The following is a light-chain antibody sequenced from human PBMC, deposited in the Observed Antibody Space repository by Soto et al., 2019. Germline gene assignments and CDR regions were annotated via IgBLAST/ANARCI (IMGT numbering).Light chain of an antibody. CDR2: GAS. CDR1: QRVSSSY. V-gene: IGKV3-20*01. CDR3: QQYEA. J-gene: IGKJ2*01. Sequence: PGESATLSCRASQRVSSSYFAWYQQKPGQAPRLLIYGASRRATDIPDRFTGSGSGTDFTLTITRLEPEDFAVYYCQQYEAFGQGTKLEIK.